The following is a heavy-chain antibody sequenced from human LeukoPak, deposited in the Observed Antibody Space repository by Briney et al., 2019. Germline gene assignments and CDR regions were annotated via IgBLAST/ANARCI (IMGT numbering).Heavy chain of an antibody. V-gene: IGHV3-73*01. CDR1: GFTFNTYG. D-gene: IGHD2-15*01. Sequence: QAGGTLRLSCAASGFTFNTYGMSWVRQASGKGLEWVGRIRSKAYNYATAYAASVKDRFSISRDDSKNTAYLQMNSLKTEDTAVYYCSRIEDFGVVVVPNDYWGQGTLVTVSS. CDR2: IRSKAYNYAT. J-gene: IGHJ4*02. CDR3: SRIEDFGVVVVPNDY.